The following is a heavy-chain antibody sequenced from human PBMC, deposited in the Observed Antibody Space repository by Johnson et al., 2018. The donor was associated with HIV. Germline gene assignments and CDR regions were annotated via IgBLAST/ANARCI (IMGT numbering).Heavy chain of an antibody. J-gene: IGHJ3*02. CDR3: AREGAGTGECLDAFDI. CDR2: ISGSGGST. V-gene: IGHV3-23*04. D-gene: IGHD3/OR15-3a*01. CDR1: GFTFSSYA. Sequence: VQLVESGGGLVQPGGSLRLSCAASGFTFSSYAMSWVRQAPGKGLEWVSAISGSGGSTYYADSVTGRFTISRDNSKNKLYMQMNSLRAADTAVDYCAREGAGTGECLDAFDIWCQGTRVTVSS.